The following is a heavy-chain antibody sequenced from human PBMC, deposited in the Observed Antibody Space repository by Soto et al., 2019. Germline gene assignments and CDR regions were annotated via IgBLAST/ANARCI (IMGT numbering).Heavy chain of an antibody. CDR1: GASISSGDYY. CDR3: ARASYDSSTYYLDY. CDR2: IYYSGST. J-gene: IGHJ4*02. V-gene: IGHV4-30-4*01. D-gene: IGHD3-22*01. Sequence: QVQLQESGPGLVKPSQTLSLTCTVSGASISSGDYYWTWIRQPPGKGLEWIGTIYYSGSTYYNPSLKSRVTIXVXTXXNQFSLKLSSVTAADTAVYYCARASYDSSTYYLDYWGQGTLVTVSS.